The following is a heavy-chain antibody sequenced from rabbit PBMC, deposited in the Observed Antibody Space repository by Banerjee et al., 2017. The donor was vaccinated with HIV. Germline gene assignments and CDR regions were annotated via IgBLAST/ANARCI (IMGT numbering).Heavy chain of an antibody. CDR3: ARYDYGYVYANL. CDR2: IDPVFGST. CDR1: GFDFSSYY. Sequence: QLKESGGGLVQPGGSLKLSCKASGFDFSSYYMSWVRQAPGKGLEWIGYIDPVFGSTYYASWVNGRFTISSHNAQNTLYLQLNSLTAADTATYFCARYDYGYVYANLWGPGTLVTVS. D-gene: IGHD6-1*01. J-gene: IGHJ4*01. V-gene: IGHV1S7*01.